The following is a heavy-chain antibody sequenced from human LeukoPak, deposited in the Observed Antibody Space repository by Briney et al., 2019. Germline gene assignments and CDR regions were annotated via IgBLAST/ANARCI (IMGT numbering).Heavy chain of an antibody. CDR1: GGTFSSYA. V-gene: IGHV1-69*04. D-gene: IGHD7-27*01. J-gene: IGHJ4*02. CDR3: ARDYAENWGTMTS. Sequence: SVKVSCKASGGTFSSYAISWVRQAPGQGLEWMGRIIPILGIANYAQKFQGRVTITADESTSTAYMELSSLRSEDTAVYYCARDYAENWGTMTSWGQGTLVTVSS. CDR2: IIPILGIA.